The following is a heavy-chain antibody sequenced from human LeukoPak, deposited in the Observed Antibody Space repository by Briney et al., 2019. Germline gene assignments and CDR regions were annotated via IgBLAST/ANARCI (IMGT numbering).Heavy chain of an antibody. CDR1: GYTFTGYY. D-gene: IGHD5-18*01. V-gene: IGHV1-2*02. CDR3: ARGHGRGYSYGYQVY. Sequence: ASVNVSCKASGYTFTGYYMHWVRQAPGQGLEWMGWINPNSGGTNYAQKFQGRVTMTRDTSISTAYMELSRLRSDDTAVYYCARGHGRGYSYGYQVYWGQGTLVTVSS. J-gene: IGHJ4*02. CDR2: INPNSGGT.